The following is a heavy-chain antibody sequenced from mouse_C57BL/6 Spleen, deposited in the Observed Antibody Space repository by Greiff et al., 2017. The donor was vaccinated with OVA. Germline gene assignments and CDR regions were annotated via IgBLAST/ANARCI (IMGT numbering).Heavy chain of an antibody. V-gene: IGHV1-55*01. CDR3: ARAGGSNTYYAMYY. CDR1: GYTFTSYW. CDR2: IYPGSGST. J-gene: IGHJ4*01. D-gene: IGHD1-1*01. Sequence: VQLQQPGAELVKPGASVKMSCKASGYTFTSYWITWVKQRPGQGLEWIGDIYPGSGSTNYNEKFKSKATLTVDTSSSTAYMQLSSLTSEDSAVYYCARAGGSNTYYAMYYWGQGTSVTVSS.